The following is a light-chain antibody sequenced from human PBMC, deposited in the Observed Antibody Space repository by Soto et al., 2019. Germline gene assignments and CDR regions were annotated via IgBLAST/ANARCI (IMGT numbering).Light chain of an antibody. Sequence: QSALTQPASVSGSPGQSITISCTGTTSDIGDSKYVSWYQQHPGKAPKLKIYDVSNRPSGVSNRFSGSKSGNTASLTISGLQAEDEADYYCSSYTSSGTVLFGGGTKLTVL. J-gene: IGLJ3*02. CDR1: TSDIGDSKY. CDR3: SSYTSSGTVL. V-gene: IGLV2-14*03. CDR2: DVS.